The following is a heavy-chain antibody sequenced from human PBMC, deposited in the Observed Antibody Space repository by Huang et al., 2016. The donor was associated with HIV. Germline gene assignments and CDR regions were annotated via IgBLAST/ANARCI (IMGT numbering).Heavy chain of an antibody. J-gene: IGHJ5*01. CDR2: RLQSNGKK. D-gene: IGHD5-12*01. CDR3: ARGRGDLRYNYFDP. V-gene: IGHV1-8*02. CDR1: GYPFSNVE. Sequence: QVQLIQSGAEVKKPGASVKVSCKASGYPFSNVEINWVRPASGQGPEWMGWRLQSNGKKGYADNFQGRVTITWDASTSTAYMELSSLTFEDTAVYYCARGRGDLRYNYFDPWGQGTLVTVSS.